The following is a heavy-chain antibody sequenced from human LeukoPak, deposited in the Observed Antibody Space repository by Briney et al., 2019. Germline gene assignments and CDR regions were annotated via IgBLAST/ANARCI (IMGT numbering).Heavy chain of an antibody. Sequence: GGSLRLSCTAAGITFYNYFGMAWVRQAPGQGLEWVSTISGFGDSVYHTDSVKGRFTISRDNAENTLYLQMNSLRVEDTAVYYCVRSAFHAGSGNYYDYWGQGTLVTVSS. CDR3: VRSAFHAGSGNYYDY. J-gene: IGHJ4*02. D-gene: IGHD3-22*01. V-gene: IGHV3-23*01. CDR2: ISGFGDSV. CDR1: GITFYNYFG.